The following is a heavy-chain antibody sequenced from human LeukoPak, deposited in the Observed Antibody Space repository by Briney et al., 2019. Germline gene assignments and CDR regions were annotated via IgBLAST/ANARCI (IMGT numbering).Heavy chain of an antibody. V-gene: IGHV3-73*01. J-gene: IGHJ4*02. Sequence: GGSLRLSCAASGFTFSGSAMHWARQASGKGLEWVGRIRSKANSYATAYAASVKGRFTISRDDSKNTAYLQMNSLKTEDTAVYYCTRPRCSSTSCYDYWGQGTLVTVSS. CDR3: TRPRCSSTSCYDY. CDR2: IRSKANSYAT. D-gene: IGHD2-2*01. CDR1: GFTFSGSA.